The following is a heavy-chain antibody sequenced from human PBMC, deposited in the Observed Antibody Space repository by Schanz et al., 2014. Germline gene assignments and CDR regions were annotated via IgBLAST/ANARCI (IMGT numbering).Heavy chain of an antibody. CDR3: ASDNMGGNFVLDV. CDR1: GYTLTGFG. CDR2: ISDYSGNS. J-gene: IGHJ6*02. V-gene: IGHV1-18*01. Sequence: QVQLVQSGAEVKKPGASVKVSCKASGYTLTGFGVSWVRQAPGQGREWMGWISDYSGNSKYAQKLTGRVNMARDTSSRQVTMELSSLTSVYKAVYYCASDNMGGNFVLDVWGQGTAVTVSS. D-gene: IGHD2-21*01.